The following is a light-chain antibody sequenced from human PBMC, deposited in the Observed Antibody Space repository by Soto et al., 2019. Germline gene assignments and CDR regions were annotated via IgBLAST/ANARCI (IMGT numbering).Light chain of an antibody. CDR3: CSYAGSSTFFYV. V-gene: IGLV2-23*03. CDR2: EGS. CDR1: SSDVGSYNL. Sequence: QSVLTHATSVSGSPGKSITISCTGTSSDVGSYNLVSWYQQHPGKAPKLMIYEGSKRPSGVSNRSSGSKSGNTASLTISGLQAEDEADYYCCSYAGSSTFFYVLGTGTKVTVL. J-gene: IGLJ1*01.